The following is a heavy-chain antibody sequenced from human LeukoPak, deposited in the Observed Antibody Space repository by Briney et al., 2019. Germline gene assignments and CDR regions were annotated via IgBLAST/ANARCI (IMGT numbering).Heavy chain of an antibody. Sequence: TSETLSLTCTVSGGSISSYYWSWIRQPPGKGLEWIGYIYYSGSTNYNPSLKSRVTISVDTSKNQFSLKLSSVTAADRAVYYCARDGSRYCSSTSCYYGFDPWGQGTLVTVSS. CDR3: ARDGSRYCSSTSCYYGFDP. CDR2: IYYSGST. CDR1: GGSISSYY. D-gene: IGHD2-2*01. V-gene: IGHV4-59*01. J-gene: IGHJ5*02.